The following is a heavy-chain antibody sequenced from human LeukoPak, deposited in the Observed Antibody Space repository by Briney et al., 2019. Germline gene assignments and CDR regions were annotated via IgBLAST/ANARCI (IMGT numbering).Heavy chain of an antibody. D-gene: IGHD3-3*01. Sequence: GGSLRLSCAASGCTFSNYSMNWVCQAPRKGLEWVANIKQDGSEKYYADSVKGRFTISRDNSKNTLYLQMNSLRAEDTAVYYCAKGESGFDFWSGYYPHQYYFDYWGQGTLVTVSS. V-gene: IGHV3-7*01. CDR1: GCTFSNYS. CDR2: IKQDGSEK. CDR3: AKGESGFDFWSGYYPHQYYFDY. J-gene: IGHJ4*02.